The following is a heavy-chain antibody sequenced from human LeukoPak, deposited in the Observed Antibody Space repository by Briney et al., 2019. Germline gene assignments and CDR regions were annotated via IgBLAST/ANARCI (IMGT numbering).Heavy chain of an antibody. Sequence: ASETLSLTCTVSGGSISSYYWSWIRQPPGKGLEWIGYIYYSGSTNYNPSLKSRVTISVDTSKNQFSLKLSSVTAADTAVYCARQGVEYYYDSSGCDYWGQGTLVTVSS. J-gene: IGHJ4*02. CDR2: IYYSGST. V-gene: IGHV4-59*08. CDR1: GGSISSYY. CDR3: ARQGVEYYYDSSGCDY. D-gene: IGHD3-22*01.